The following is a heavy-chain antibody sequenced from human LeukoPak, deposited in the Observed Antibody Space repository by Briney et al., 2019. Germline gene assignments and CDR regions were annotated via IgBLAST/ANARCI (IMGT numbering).Heavy chain of an antibody. CDR3: ARGDTVVTPDFDY. V-gene: IGHV1-2*02. CDR1: GYTFTGYY. D-gene: IGHD4-23*01. J-gene: IGHJ4*02. Sequence: EASVKVSCKASGYTFTGYYMHWVRQAPGQGLKWMGWINPNSGGTNYAQKFQGRVTMTRDTSISTAYMELSRLRSDDTAVYYCARGDTVVTPDFDYWGQGTLVTVSS. CDR2: INPNSGGT.